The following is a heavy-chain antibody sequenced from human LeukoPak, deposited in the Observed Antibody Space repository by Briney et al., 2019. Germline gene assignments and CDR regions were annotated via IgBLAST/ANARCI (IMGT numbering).Heavy chain of an antibody. CDR1: GYSFTGYY. D-gene: IGHD6-19*01. Sequence: ASVKVSCKASGYSFTGYYIHWVRQAPGQGLAWMGWINPYSGDTTYAQTFQGRLTLTRDTSISTAYMELSRLRSDDTAVYYCAREVNSSGWGIDYWGQGTLVTVSS. J-gene: IGHJ4*02. CDR2: INPYSGDT. V-gene: IGHV1-2*02. CDR3: AREVNSSGWGIDY.